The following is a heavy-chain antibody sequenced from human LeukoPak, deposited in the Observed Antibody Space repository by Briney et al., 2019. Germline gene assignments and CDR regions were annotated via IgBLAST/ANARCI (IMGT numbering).Heavy chain of an antibody. CDR2: ISSNGGST. J-gene: IGHJ6*03. V-gene: IGHV3-64*01. Sequence: GGSLRLSCAASGFTFSSYAMHWVRQAPGKGLEYVSAISSNGGSTYYANSVKGRFTISRDNSKNTLYLQMGSLRAEDMAVYYCARVKQWLVRQYYMDVWGKGTTVTVSS. CDR1: GFTFSSYA. CDR3: ARVKQWLVRQYYMDV. D-gene: IGHD6-19*01.